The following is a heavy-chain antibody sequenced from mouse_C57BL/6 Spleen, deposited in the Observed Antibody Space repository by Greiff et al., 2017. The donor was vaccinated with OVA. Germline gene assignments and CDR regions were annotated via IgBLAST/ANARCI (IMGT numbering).Heavy chain of an antibody. CDR3: ARGGSSPWYFDV. CDR2: IDPSDSET. V-gene: IGHV1-52*01. CDR1: GYTFTSYW. J-gene: IGHJ1*03. D-gene: IGHD1-1*01. Sequence: VQLQQPGAELVRPGSSVKLSCKASGYTFTSYWMHWVKQRPIQGLEWIGNIDPSDSETHYNQKFKDKATLTVDKSSSTAYMQLSSLTSEDSAVYYCARGGSSPWYFDVWGTGTTVTVSS.